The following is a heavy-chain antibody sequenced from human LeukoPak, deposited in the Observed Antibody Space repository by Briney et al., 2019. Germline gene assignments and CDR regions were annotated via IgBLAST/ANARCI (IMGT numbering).Heavy chain of an antibody. D-gene: IGHD2-15*01. CDR1: GFTFSNSA. CDR3: AKGSTGWSKFYFDY. J-gene: IGHJ4*02. V-gene: IGHV3-23*01. CDR2: ISAGGGTT. Sequence: PGGSLRLSCAASGFTFSNSAMTWVRQAPGKGLEWVSAISAGGGTTNYADSVKGRFTISRDNSKNTLYLHRDSLRAEDTAVYYCAKGSTGWSKFYFDYWGQGTLVTVSS.